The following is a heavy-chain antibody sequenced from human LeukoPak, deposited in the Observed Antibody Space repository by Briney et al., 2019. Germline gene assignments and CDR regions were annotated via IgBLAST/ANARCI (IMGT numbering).Heavy chain of an antibody. J-gene: IGHJ5*02. CDR1: GYTFTSYY. Sequence: ASVKVSCKASGYTFTSYYMHWVRQAPGQGLEWMGIINPSGGSTSYAQKFQGRVTMTRDTSTSTVYMELSSLRSEDTAVYYCARDGAYCGGDYYSESNWFDPWGQGTLVTVSS. V-gene: IGHV1-46*01. CDR2: INPSGGST. CDR3: ARDGAYCGGDYYSESNWFDP. D-gene: IGHD2-21*02.